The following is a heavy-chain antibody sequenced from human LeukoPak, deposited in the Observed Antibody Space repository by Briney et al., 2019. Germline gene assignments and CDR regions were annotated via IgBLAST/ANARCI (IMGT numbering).Heavy chain of an antibody. Sequence: GGSLRLSCAASGFTFSSSDMYWVRQATGKGLEWVSAIGTAGDTYYPGSVKGRFTISRENAKNSLYLQMNSLRAGDTAVYYCARLRSAAFDIWGQGTMVTVSS. CDR3: ARLRSAAFDI. V-gene: IGHV3-13*01. CDR2: IGTAGDT. J-gene: IGHJ3*02. CDR1: GFTFSSSD. D-gene: IGHD4-17*01.